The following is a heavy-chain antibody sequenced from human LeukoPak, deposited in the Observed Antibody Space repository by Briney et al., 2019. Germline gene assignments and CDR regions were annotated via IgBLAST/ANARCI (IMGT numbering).Heavy chain of an antibody. CDR2: IYKSAIT. CDR1: GFTISSNY. D-gene: IGHD3-10*01. CDR3: ARSLRVRGVPDYMDV. J-gene: IGHJ6*03. Sequence: GGSLRLSCAASGFTISSNYMTWVRQAPGKGLEWVSVIYKSAITYYADTVRGRFTISRDNSKNTLYLQMNSLRAEDTAVYYCARSLRVRGVPDYMDVWGKGTTVTISS. V-gene: IGHV3-53*01.